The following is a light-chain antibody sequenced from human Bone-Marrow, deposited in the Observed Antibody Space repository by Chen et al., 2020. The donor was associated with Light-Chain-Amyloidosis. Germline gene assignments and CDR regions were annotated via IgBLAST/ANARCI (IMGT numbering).Light chain of an antibody. V-gene: IGLV3-21*02. CDR1: NIGSTS. CDR2: DDS. CDR3: QVWDRSSDSPV. Sequence: SYVLTQPSSVSVAPGQTATIACGGNNIGSTSVHWYQQTPGQAPLLVVYDDSDRPSGIPERLFGSTSGSTATRTISRVEAGDEADYYCQVWDRSSDSPVFGGGTKLTVL. J-gene: IGLJ3*02.